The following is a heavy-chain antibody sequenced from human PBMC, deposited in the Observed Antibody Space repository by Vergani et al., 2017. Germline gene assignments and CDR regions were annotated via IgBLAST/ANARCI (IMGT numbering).Heavy chain of an antibody. CDR1: GFTFSSHA. Sequence: VQLAESGGGLVKPGGSLRLSRVASGFTFSSHAMSWVRQGHGQGLEWVSSIKNTGDSTHYADSVKGRFTISRDNSKNTLYLQMNSLRVEDTAVYYCGRGSDNYNWCQGTLVTVFS. CDR3: GRGSDNYN. V-gene: IGHV3-23*04. J-gene: IGHJ4*02. CDR2: IKNTGDST. D-gene: IGHD5-24*01.